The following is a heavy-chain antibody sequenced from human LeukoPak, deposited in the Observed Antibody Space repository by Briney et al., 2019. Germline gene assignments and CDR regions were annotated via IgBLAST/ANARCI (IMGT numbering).Heavy chain of an antibody. D-gene: IGHD2-2*01. J-gene: IGHJ5*02. CDR1: GGSISSYY. CDR2: IYTSGST. Sequence: NTSETLSLTCTVSGGSISSYYWSWIRQPAGKGLEWIGRIYTSGSTNYNPSLKSRVTMSVDTSKNQFSLKLSSVTAADTAMYYCARETIVVVPAATSWFDPWGQGTLATVSS. V-gene: IGHV4-4*07. CDR3: ARETIVVVPAATSWFDP.